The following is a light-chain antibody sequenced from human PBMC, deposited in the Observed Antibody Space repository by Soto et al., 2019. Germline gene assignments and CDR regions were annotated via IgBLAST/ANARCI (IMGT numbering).Light chain of an antibody. J-gene: IGLJ1*01. CDR1: ISDVGGYNF. V-gene: IGLV2-14*03. Sequence: QSALTQPASVSGSPGQSITISCTGTISDVGGYNFVSWYHQYPGKAPKLMICDVSNRPSGVSKRFSGSKSGKTASLTISGLQAEDEADYYCSSFTGSNYVFGTGTKLTVL. CDR3: SSFTGSNYV. CDR2: DVS.